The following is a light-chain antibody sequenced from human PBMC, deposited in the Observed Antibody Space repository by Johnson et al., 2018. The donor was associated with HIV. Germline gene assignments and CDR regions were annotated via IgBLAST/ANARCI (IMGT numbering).Light chain of an antibody. CDR1: SSNIGNNY. V-gene: IGLV1-51*02. Sequence: QSVLTQPPSVSAAPGQKVTISCSGSSSNIGNNYVSWYQQLPGTAPKLLIYENNKRPSGIPDRFSGSKSGTSATLGITGLQTGAEADYYCGTLDSSLSAYVFGTGTKVTVV. CDR3: GTLDSSLSAYV. J-gene: IGLJ1*01. CDR2: ENN.